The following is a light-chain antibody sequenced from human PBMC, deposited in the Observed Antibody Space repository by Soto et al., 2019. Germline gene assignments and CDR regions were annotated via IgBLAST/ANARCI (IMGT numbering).Light chain of an antibody. CDR2: EVS. CDR1: SSDVGGYNF. CDR3: SSYGGSNNLNWL. Sequence: QSALTQPPSASGSPGQSVTISCTGTSSDVGGYNFVSWYQQQPGKAPKLLIYEVSKRPSGVPDRFSGSKSGYTASLTVSGLQAADEADYYCSSYGGSNNLNWLFGGGTKLTVL. J-gene: IGLJ3*02. V-gene: IGLV2-8*01.